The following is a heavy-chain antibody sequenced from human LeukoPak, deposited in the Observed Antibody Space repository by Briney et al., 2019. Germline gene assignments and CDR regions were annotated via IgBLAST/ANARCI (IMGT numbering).Heavy chain of an antibody. CDR3: ARTNYDYVWGSYRQTHFDY. CDR2: INHSGST. Sequence: SETLPLTCAVYGGSLSGYYWSWIRQPPRKGLEWIGEINHSGSTNYNPSLKSRVTISVDTSKNQFSLKLSSVTAADTGVYYCARTNYDYVWGSYRQTHFDYWGQGTLVTVSS. D-gene: IGHD3-16*02. CDR1: GGSLSGYY. V-gene: IGHV4-34*01. J-gene: IGHJ4*02.